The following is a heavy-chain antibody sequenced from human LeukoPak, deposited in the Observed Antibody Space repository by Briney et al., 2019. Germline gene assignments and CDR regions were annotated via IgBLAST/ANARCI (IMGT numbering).Heavy chain of an antibody. CDR2: IYYSGST. CDR3: ARVYYSNSYDYWYFDL. V-gene: IGHV4-39*07. D-gene: IGHD6-13*01. Sequence: SETLSLTCTVSGGSISSSSYYWGWIRQPPGKGLEWIGSIYYSGSTYYNPSLKSRVTISVDTSKNQFSLNLSSVTAADTAVYYCARVYYSNSYDYWYFDLWGRGTLVTVSS. J-gene: IGHJ2*01. CDR1: GGSISSSSYY.